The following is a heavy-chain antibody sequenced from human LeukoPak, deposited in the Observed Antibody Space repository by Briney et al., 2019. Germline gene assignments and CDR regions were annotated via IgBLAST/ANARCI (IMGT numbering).Heavy chain of an antibody. CDR2: IYYSGST. CDR3: ASFSYYYDSSGRNGFDP. D-gene: IGHD3-22*01. CDR1: GGSISSYY. Sequence: SETLSLTCTVSGGSISSYYWSWIRQPPGKGLEWIGYIYYSGSTNYNPSLKSRVTISVDTSKNQFSLKLSSVTAADTAVYYCASFSYYYDSSGRNGFDPWGQGTLVTVSS. V-gene: IGHV4-59*12. J-gene: IGHJ5*02.